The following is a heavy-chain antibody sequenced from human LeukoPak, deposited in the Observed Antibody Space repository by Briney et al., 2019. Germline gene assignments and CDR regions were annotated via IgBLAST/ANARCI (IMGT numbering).Heavy chain of an antibody. J-gene: IGHJ4*02. CDR3: ARAPMVRGVITAFDQ. CDR2: IDRNSATI. V-gene: IGHV3-48*02. Sequence: GGSLRLSCAASGFTVSSNYMSWVRQAPGKGLEWVSYIDRNSATIYYADSVRGRFTISRDNAENSLHLQMNSLTDEDTAVYYCARAPMVRGVITAFDQWGQGTLVTVHS. D-gene: IGHD3-10*01. CDR1: GFTVSSNY.